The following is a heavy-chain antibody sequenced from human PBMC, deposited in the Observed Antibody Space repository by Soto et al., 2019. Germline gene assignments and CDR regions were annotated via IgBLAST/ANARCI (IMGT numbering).Heavy chain of an antibody. J-gene: IGHJ3*02. V-gene: IGHV3-23*01. D-gene: IGHD2-2*01. CDR2: IGSSGDI. CDR3: AKRHCSSSSCYVTAFDM. CDR1: GFTFRSFS. Sequence: GGSLRLSCVVSGFTFRSFSMSWVRQAPGKGLEWVSAIGSSGDIFYADSVKGRFTISRDNSKDTLYLQMDSLRVEDTAVYYCAKRHCSSSSCYVTAFDMWGQGTLVTVSS.